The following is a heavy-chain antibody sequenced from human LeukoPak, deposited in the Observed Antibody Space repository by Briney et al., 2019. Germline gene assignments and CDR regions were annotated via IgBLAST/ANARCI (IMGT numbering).Heavy chain of an antibody. D-gene: IGHD4-17*01. V-gene: IGHV4-4*07. Sequence: PSETLSLTCTVSGDSISGFYWSWIRQPAGKGLQWIGRISTSGSTNYNPSLKSRVTMSVDRSTNECSLTVRSGTASDTALYYCARGLPSYGDYVDYYFYMDVWGKGTTVTVSS. CDR2: ISTSGST. J-gene: IGHJ6*03. CDR1: GDSISGFY. CDR3: ARGLPSYGDYVDYYFYMDV.